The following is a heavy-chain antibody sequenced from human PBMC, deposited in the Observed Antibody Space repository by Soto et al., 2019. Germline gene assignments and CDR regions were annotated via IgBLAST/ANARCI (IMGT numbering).Heavy chain of an antibody. J-gene: IGHJ6*02. D-gene: IGHD3-16*02. CDR3: ARGGNYDYVWGSYLTYYYYGMDV. Sequence: SETLSLTCTVSGGSISSYYWSWIRQPPGKGLEWIGYIYYSGSTNYNPSHKSRVNKSVDTSKNQFSLKLSSVTAADTAVYYCARGGNYDYVWGSYLTYYYYGMDVWGQGTTVTVSS. V-gene: IGHV4-59*01. CDR1: GGSISSYY. CDR2: IYYSGST.